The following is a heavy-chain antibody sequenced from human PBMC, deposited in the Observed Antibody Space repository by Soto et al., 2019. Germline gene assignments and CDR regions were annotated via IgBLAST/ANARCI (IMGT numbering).Heavy chain of an antibody. J-gene: IGHJ6*02. CDR1: GYTFTSYD. V-gene: IGHV1-8*01. CDR2: MNPNSGNT. D-gene: IGHD3-16*01. Sequence: ASVKVSCKASGYTFTSYDINWVRQATGQGLEWMGWMNPNSGNTGYAQNLQGRVTLTTDTSTSTAYMELTSPRSNDTAIYYCAMVDVYVTPSPQDVWGQGTTVTVSS. CDR3: AMVDVYVTPSPQDV.